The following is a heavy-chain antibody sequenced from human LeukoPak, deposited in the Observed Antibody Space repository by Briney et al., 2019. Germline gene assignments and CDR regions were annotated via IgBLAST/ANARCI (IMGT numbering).Heavy chain of an antibody. V-gene: IGHV1-69*05. Sequence: ASVKVSCKASGGTFSSYAISWVRQAPGQGLEWMGRIIPIFGTANYAQKFQGRVTITTDESTSTAYTELSSLRSEDTAVYYCARESPTMLDFDYWGQGTLVTVSS. D-gene: IGHD3-10*02. CDR3: ARESPTMLDFDY. J-gene: IGHJ4*02. CDR1: GGTFSSYA. CDR2: IIPIFGTA.